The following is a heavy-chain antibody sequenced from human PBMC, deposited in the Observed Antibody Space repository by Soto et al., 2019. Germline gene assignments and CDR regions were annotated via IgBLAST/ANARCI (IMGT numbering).Heavy chain of an antibody. CDR2: SRNKANSYTT. CDR1: GFTFSDHY. J-gene: IGHJ4*02. D-gene: IGHD1-26*01. V-gene: IGHV3-72*01. CDR3: ASRYSGSYDY. Sequence: EVQLVESGGGLVQPGGSLRLSCAASGFTFSDHYMDWVRQAPGKGLEWVGRSRNKANSYTTEYAASVEGRFTISRDDSKNSVHLQMNSLRTEDTAVYYCASRYSGSYDYWGQGTLVTVSS.